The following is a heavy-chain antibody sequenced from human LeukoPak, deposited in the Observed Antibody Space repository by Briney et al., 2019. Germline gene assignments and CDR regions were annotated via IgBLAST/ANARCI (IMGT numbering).Heavy chain of an antibody. Sequence: GGSLRLSCAASGFTFSSYAMRWVRQAPGKGLEWVAVISYDGSNKYYADSVKGRFTISRDNSKNTLYLQMNSLRAEDTAVYYCARRAYYYDSSGYYGGAFDYWGQGTLVTVSS. J-gene: IGHJ4*02. V-gene: IGHV3-30*04. CDR2: ISYDGSNK. CDR1: GFTFSSYA. D-gene: IGHD3-22*01. CDR3: ARRAYYYDSSGYYGGAFDY.